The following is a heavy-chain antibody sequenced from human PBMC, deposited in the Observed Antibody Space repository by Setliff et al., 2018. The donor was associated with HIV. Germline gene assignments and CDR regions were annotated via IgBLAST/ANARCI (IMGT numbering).Heavy chain of an antibody. CDR1: GGTFSDYA. CDR3: ARVPSPFVQEGYFDD. D-gene: IGHD3-3*01. Sequence: ASVKVSCKVSGGTFSDYAVTWVRQAPGQGLEWMGGVIPVFGTGNYAQKFQGRVTITTDESTRTAYMELRSLRSEDTAVYYCARVPSPFVQEGYFDDWGQGTLVTV. V-gene: IGHV1-69*05. CDR2: VIPVFGTG. J-gene: IGHJ4*01.